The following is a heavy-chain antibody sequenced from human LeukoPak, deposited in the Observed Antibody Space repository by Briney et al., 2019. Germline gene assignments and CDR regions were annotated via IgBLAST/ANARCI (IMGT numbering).Heavy chain of an antibody. V-gene: IGHV1-18*04. J-gene: IGHJ5*02. D-gene: IGHD2/OR15-2a*01. CDR3: ARDENFQWFDP. CDR1: GYTFTGYY. CDR2: ISNSNGNA. Sequence: ASVKVSCKASGYTFTGYYMHWVRQAPGQGLEWVGWISNSNGNANYAQKFQGRVTITTDTSTSTAFMELRNLRSDDTAVYYCARDENFQWFDPWGQGTLVTVSS.